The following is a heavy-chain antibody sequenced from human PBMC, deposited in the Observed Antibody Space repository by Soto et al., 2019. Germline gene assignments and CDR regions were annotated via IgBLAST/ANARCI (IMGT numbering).Heavy chain of an antibody. CDR3: AHRRVVPAKGNNWFDT. CDR2: IYWDDDK. Sequence: QITLKESGPTLVTPTDPLTLTYLFSGFTLNTSGVGGLCMPPPTRNARVWLAFIYWDDDKRYSPSLKSRLTITKDTSKNQVVLTMTNMDPVDTATYYCAHRRVVPAKGNNWFDTWAREPWSSSPQ. CDR1: GFTLNTSGVG. J-gene: IGHJ5*02. D-gene: IGHD2-15*01. V-gene: IGHV2-5*02.